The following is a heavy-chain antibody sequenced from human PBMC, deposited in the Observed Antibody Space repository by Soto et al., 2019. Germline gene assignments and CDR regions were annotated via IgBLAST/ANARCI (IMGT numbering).Heavy chain of an antibody. CDR2: IYPGHSDT. V-gene: IGHV5-51*01. D-gene: IGHD2-21*02. CDR1: GYSFTNYW. J-gene: IGHJ4*02. CDR3: ARQNHGGDSTYLDY. Sequence: PGESLTISCKATGYSFTNYWIGCVRQMPGKGLEWMGTIYPGHSDTRYGPAFEGQGTISAAKSIPTAYLHWSSLKASDTAIYFCARQNHGGDSTYLDYWGQGAMVTVSS.